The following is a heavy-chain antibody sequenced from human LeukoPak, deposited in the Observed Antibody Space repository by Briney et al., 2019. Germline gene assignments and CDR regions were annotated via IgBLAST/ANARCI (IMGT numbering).Heavy chain of an antibody. V-gene: IGHV1-24*01. J-gene: IGHJ6*02. D-gene: IGHD3-3*01. CDR3: ATGYDFWSGYYSYYYGMGV. CDR2: FDPEDGET. CDR1: GYTISDYF. Sequence: ASVKVSCKASGYTISDYFMHWVRQAPGKGLEWMGGFDPEDGETIYAQKFQGRVTMTEDTSTDTAYMELSSLRSEDTAVYYCATGYDFWSGYYSYYYGMGVWGQGTTVTVSS.